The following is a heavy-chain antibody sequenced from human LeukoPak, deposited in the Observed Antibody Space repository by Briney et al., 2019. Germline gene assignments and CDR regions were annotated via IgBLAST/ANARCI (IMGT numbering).Heavy chain of an antibody. CDR3: VRFGVNYDMDV. CDR1: GGSISGYY. V-gene: IGHV4-59*01. Sequence: SETLSLTCSVSGGSISGYYWTWVRQPPRKGLEWIGQIHYSGRPDYNPSLKSRITMSVDTSRNQISLKLSSVTAADTAIYYCVRFGVNYDMDVWGQGTTVTVFS. J-gene: IGHJ6*02. CDR2: IHYSGRP. D-gene: IGHD3-16*01.